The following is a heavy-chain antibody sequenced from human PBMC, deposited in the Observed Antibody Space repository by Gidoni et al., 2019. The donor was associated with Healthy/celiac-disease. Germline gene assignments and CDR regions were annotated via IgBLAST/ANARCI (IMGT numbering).Heavy chain of an antibody. CDR1: GYSFTRSL. Sequence: DVQLVQSGAGGQKPGWSLSISLMGSGYSFTRSLNSRGRQMPGKGLAWMGRIAHRDYYTNYSPSFQGHVTISADKSSSTAYLQWSSLKASDTAMYYCAREGIYYYDSSGYYQAKALDYWGQGTLVTVSS. CDR3: AREGIYYYDSSGYYQAKALDY. CDR2: IAHRDYYT. D-gene: IGHD3-22*01. J-gene: IGHJ4*02. V-gene: IGHV5-10-1*03.